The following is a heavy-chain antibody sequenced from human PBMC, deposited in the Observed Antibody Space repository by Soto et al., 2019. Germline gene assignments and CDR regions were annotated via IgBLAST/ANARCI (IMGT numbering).Heavy chain of an antibody. CDR2: ISGSGGSP. CDR1: GFTFSNYA. J-gene: IGHJ4*02. CDR3: ATEGTSGLYYFDY. Sequence: EVQLLESGGGLVQPGGSLRLSCAASGFTFSNYAMNWVRQAPGKGLEWVSTISGSGGSPYYADSVKGRFTISRDNSKNTPYLQMNSLRAGDSAIYYCATEGTSGLYYFDYWGQGTLVTVSS. D-gene: IGHD6-19*01. V-gene: IGHV3-23*01.